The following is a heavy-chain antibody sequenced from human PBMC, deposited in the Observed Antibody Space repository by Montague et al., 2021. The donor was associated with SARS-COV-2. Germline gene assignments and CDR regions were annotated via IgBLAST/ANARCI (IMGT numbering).Heavy chain of an antibody. D-gene: IGHD3-10*01. Sequence: SLRLSCAASGFTFSSYAMYWVRQAPGKGLEWVAVISYDGSNKYYADSVKGRFTISRDNSKNTPYLQMNSLRAEDTAVYYCARDREITMVRGAPLYGMDVWGQGTTVTVSS. V-gene: IGHV3-30-3*01. CDR1: GFTFSSYA. J-gene: IGHJ6*02. CDR2: ISYDGSNK. CDR3: ARDREITMVRGAPLYGMDV.